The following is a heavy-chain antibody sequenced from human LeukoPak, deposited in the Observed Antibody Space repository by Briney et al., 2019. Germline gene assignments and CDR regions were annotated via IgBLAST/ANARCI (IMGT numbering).Heavy chain of an antibody. J-gene: IGHJ4*02. D-gene: IGHD2-15*01. Sequence: GGSLRLSCAASGFTFSDYAMKWVRQAPGKGLEWVAAISRTSSYIDYSDSVKGRFTVSRDHAENSVYLQMDSLRAEDTAVYYCARDERRFCSDGSCYPGDYWGQGTLVTVSS. V-gene: IGHV3-21*01. CDR2: ISRTSSYI. CDR3: ARDERRFCSDGSCYPGDY. CDR1: GFTFSDYA.